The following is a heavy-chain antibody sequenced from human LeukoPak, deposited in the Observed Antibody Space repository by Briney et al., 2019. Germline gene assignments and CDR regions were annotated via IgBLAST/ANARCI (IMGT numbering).Heavy chain of an antibody. CDR1: GYTFTGYY. Sequence: ASVKVSCKASGYTFTGYYMHWVRQAPGQGLEWMGWINPNSGGTNYAQKFQGRVTMTRDTSIRTAYMELSRLRSDDTAVYYCAREFSSSWSHFDYWGQGTLVTVSS. CDR3: AREFSSSWSHFDY. D-gene: IGHD6-13*01. V-gene: IGHV1-2*02. CDR2: INPNSGGT. J-gene: IGHJ4*02.